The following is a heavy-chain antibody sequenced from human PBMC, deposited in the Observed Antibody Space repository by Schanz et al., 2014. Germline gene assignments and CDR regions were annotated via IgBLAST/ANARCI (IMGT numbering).Heavy chain of an antibody. V-gene: IGHV3-21*01. D-gene: IGHD1-1*01. CDR3: ARDRRNADLDY. Sequence: EVQLLESGGGLVQPGGSLRLSCAASGFTFSSYAMSWVRQAPGKGLEWVSSISYGTSYIYYAESVKGRFTISRDNAKNSLYLEMNSLRAEDTALYCCARDRRNADLDYWGQGTLVTVSS. J-gene: IGHJ4*02. CDR2: ISYGTSYI. CDR1: GFTFSSYA.